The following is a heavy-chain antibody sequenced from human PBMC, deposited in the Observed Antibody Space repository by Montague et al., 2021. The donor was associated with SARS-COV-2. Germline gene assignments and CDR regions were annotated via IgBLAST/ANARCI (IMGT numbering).Heavy chain of an antibody. D-gene: IGHD2-15*01. Sequence: TLSLTCTVSGGSISNGGYYCSWIRQHPGKGLVWIGYMYDSGSTYYNPSLTSRVTMSLDTSKNQFSLKLSSVTAADTAVYYCASGDGVVVAAPYIWGQGTMGTVSS. CDR2: MYDSGST. CDR3: ASGDGVVVAAPYI. CDR1: GGSISNGGYY. V-gene: IGHV4-31*03. J-gene: IGHJ3*02.